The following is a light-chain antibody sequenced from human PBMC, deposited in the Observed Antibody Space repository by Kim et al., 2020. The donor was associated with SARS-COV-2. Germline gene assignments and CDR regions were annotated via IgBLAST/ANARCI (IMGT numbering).Light chain of an antibody. Sequence: GQTVTISCTGTSRAVGGYNYVSWYQQHPGKAPKLMIYEVSKRPSGVPDRFSGSKSGNTASLTVSGLQAEDEADYYCSSYAGSNNLVFGGGTQLTVL. CDR2: EVS. CDR1: SRAVGGYNY. V-gene: IGLV2-8*01. J-gene: IGLJ2*01. CDR3: SSYAGSNNLV.